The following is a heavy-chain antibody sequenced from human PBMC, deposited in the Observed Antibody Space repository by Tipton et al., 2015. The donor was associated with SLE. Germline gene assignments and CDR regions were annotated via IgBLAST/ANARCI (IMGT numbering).Heavy chain of an antibody. CDR3: ARTIEAAFDI. J-gene: IGHJ3*02. CDR2: INHSGST. V-gene: IGHV4-34*01. CDR1: GFTFSSYG. Sequence: LRLSCAASGFTFSSYGMHWVRQPPGKGLEWIGEINHSGSTNYNPSLKSRVTISVDTSKNQFSLKLSSVTAADTAVYYCARTIEAAFDIWGQGTLVTVSS. D-gene: IGHD5-24*01.